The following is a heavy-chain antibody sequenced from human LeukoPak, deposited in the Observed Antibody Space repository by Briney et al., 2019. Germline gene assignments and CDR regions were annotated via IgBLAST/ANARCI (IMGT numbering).Heavy chain of an antibody. J-gene: IGHJ6*03. CDR3: ARDGLGMVPTRYYYYMDV. CDR2: ITYSSSTI. Sequence: PGGSLRLSCAASGFTFSSYSMTWVRQAPGKGLEWVSYITYSSSTIYYADSVKGRFTVSRDNAKNSLYLQMNSLRAEDTAVYYCARDGLGMVPTRYYYYMDVWGKGTTVTISS. CDR1: GFTFSSYS. V-gene: IGHV3-48*04. D-gene: IGHD4/OR15-4a*01.